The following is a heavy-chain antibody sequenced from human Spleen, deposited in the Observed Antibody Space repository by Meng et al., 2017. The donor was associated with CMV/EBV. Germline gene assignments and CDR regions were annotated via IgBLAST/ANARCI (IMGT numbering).Heavy chain of an antibody. J-gene: IGHJ4*02. CDR2: IYSGGSST. Sequence: LSLTCAASGFTFSSYAMSWVRQAPGKGLEWVSVIYSGGSSTYYADSVKGRFIISRDNSKNTLYLQMNSLRAEDTAVYYCAGGRVSGYWGQGTLVTVSS. V-gene: IGHV3-23*03. CDR1: GFTFSSYA. D-gene: IGHD2-15*01. CDR3: AGGRVSGY.